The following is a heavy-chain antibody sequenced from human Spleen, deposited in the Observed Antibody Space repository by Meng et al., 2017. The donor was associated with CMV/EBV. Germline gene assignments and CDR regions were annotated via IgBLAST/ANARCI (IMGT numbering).Heavy chain of an antibody. CDR3: ARMRGPKDGMDV. CDR2: INPNSGGT. V-gene: IGHV1-2*02. CDR1: GYTFTGYY. J-gene: IGHJ6*02. D-gene: IGHD3-10*01. Sequence: ASVKVSCKASGYTFTGYYMHWVRQAPGQGLEWMGWINPNSGGTNYAQKFQGRVTMTRDTSISTAYMELSRLRFDDTAVYYCARMRGPKDGMDVWGQGTTVTVSS.